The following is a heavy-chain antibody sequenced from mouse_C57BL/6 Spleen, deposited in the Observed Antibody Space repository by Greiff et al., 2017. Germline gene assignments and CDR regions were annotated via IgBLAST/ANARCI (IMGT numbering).Heavy chain of an antibody. D-gene: IGHD1-1*01. CDR2: ISDGGSYT. Sequence: EVKLQESGGGLVKPGGSLKLSCAASGFTFSSYAMSWVRQTPEKRLEWVATISDGGSYTYYPDNVKGRFPISRDNAKNNLYLQMSHLKSEDTAMYYCARDKDGRSYYAMDYWGQGTSVTVSS. CDR1: GFTFSSYA. CDR3: ARDKDGRSYYAMDY. V-gene: IGHV5-4*01. J-gene: IGHJ4*01.